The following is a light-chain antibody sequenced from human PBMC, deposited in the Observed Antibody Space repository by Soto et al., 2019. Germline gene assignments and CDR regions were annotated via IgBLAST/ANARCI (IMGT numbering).Light chain of an antibody. Sequence: SYELTQPPSVSVAPGRTARISCGGNNIGSKSVHWYQQRPGQAPFLVIYYNSDRPSGIPERFSGSNSGNTATLTVSRVEAGDEADYYCQVWDSSRGVFGGGTKLTVL. CDR3: QVWDSSRGV. J-gene: IGLJ3*02. CDR2: YNS. CDR1: NIGSKS. V-gene: IGLV3-21*04.